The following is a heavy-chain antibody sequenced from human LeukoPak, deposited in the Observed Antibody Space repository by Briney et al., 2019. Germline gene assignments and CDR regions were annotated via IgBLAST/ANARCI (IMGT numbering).Heavy chain of an antibody. Sequence: PGGSLRLSCAASGFTFSSYGMSWVRQAPGRGLEWVANIKQDGSEKYYVDSVKGRFTISRDNAKNSLYLQMNSLRAEDTAVYYCARDAGSYYEKYFDYWGQGTLVTVSS. CDR3: ARDAGSYYEKYFDY. CDR2: IKQDGSEK. CDR1: GFTFSSYG. D-gene: IGHD1-26*01. J-gene: IGHJ4*02. V-gene: IGHV3-7*01.